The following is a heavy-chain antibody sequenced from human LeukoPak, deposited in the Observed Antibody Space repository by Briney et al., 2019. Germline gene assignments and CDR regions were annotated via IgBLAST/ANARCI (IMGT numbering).Heavy chain of an antibody. CDR2: IIPTYGTP. D-gene: IGHD3-16*01. CDR1: GGTFSNYT. CDR3: ARQPPIRGVILGSHFDY. J-gene: IGHJ4*02. V-gene: IGHV1-69*01. Sequence: SVKVSCKAFGGTFSNYTVGWVRHVPGHGPEWIGAIIPTYGTPSYAQKFQGRVTISADESTSTAYVELNSLRSEDTAVYYCARQPPIRGVILGSHFDYWGQGTLVTVSS.